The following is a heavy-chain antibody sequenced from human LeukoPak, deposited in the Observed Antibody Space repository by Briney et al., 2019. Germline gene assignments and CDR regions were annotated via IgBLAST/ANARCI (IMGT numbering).Heavy chain of an antibody. CDR2: MNPNSGNT. J-gene: IGHJ4*02. V-gene: IGHV1-8*01. CDR1: GFTFTSHD. D-gene: IGHD3-3*01. CDR3: TKGLRFLELLYYFDY. Sequence: ASVKVSCKASGFTFTSHDYNWVRQATGQGLEWMGWMNPNSGNTGYAQKFQGRVTMTRDTSITTVYMELSSLTSEDTAVYYCTKGLRFLELLYYFDYWGQGTLVTVSS.